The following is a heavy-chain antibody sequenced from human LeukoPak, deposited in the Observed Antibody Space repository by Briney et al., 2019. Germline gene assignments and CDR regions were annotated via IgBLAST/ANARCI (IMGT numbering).Heavy chain of an antibody. D-gene: IGHD3-3*01. J-gene: IGHJ6*03. CDR3: ARGSDFWSGYSDYYYYYYYMDV. CDR1: GGSISSYY. Sequence: PSETLSLTCTVSGGSISSYYWSWIRQPPGKGLEWIGYIYYSGSTNYNPSLKSRVTISVDTSKNQFSLKLSSVTAADTAVYYCARGSDFWSGYSDYYYYYYYMDVWGKGTTVTVSS. V-gene: IGHV4-59*01. CDR2: IYYSGST.